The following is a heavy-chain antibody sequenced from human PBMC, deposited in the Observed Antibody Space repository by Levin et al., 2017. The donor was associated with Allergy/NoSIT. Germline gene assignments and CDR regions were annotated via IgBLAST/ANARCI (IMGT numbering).Heavy chain of an antibody. D-gene: IGHD3-16*01. CDR2: ISVSGGKT. Sequence: LTCAASGFTFSSYAMTWVRQAPGRGLEWVSGISVSGGKTFYAESVKGRFTVSRDNTKNTLYLQMNSLRAEDTAVYYCAKHGGYWGQGTLVTVSS. V-gene: IGHV3-23*01. CDR1: GFTFSSYA. CDR3: AKHGGY. J-gene: IGHJ4*02.